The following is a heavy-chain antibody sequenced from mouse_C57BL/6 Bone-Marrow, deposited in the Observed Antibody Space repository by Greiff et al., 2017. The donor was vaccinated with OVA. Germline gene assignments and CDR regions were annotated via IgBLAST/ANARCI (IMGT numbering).Heavy chain of an antibody. V-gene: IGHV2-6*03. Sequence: QVQLKQSGPGLVAPSQRLSITCTVSGFSLTSYGVHWVRQPPGKGLEWLVVIWSDGSTTYNSALKSRLSISKDNSKSQVFLKMNSLQTDDTAMYYCARLDGYLGWFAYWGQGTLVTVSA. CDR3: ARLDGYLGWFAY. CDR1: GFSLTSYG. CDR2: IWSDGST. D-gene: IGHD2-3*01. J-gene: IGHJ3*01.